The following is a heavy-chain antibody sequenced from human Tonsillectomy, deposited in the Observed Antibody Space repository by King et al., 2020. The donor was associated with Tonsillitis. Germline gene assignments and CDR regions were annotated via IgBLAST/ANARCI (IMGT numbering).Heavy chain of an antibody. CDR2: IYSGGST. CDR1: GFAVSSNY. CDR3: ATGGGSYPFDY. Sequence: VQLVESGGGLIQPGGSLRLSCAASGFAVSSNYMSWVRKAPGKGLEWVSIIYSGGSTYYADSVKGRFTISRDISKNTLHLQMNSLRAEDTAVYYCATGGGSYPFDYWGQGTLVTVSS. J-gene: IGHJ4*02. V-gene: IGHV3-53*01. D-gene: IGHD2-15*01.